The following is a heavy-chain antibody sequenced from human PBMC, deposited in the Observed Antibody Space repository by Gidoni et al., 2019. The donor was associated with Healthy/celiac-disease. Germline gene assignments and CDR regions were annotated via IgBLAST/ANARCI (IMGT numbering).Heavy chain of an antibody. Sequence: QVQLVESGGGVVQPGRSLRLSCAASGFTFSSYGMHWVRQAPGKGLEWVAVISYDGSNKYYAGSVKGRFTISRDNSKNTLYLQMNSLRAEDTAVYYCARSITGTTMDAFDIWGQGTMVTVSS. J-gene: IGHJ3*02. D-gene: IGHD1-7*01. CDR3: ARSITGTTMDAFDI. CDR1: GFTFSSYG. V-gene: IGHV3-30*03. CDR2: ISYDGSNK.